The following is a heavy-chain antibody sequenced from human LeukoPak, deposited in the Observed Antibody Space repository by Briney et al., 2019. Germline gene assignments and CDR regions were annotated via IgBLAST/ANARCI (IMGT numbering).Heavy chain of an antibody. V-gene: IGHV3-30*02. Sequence: TGGSLRLSCAASGFTFSNYWMSWVRQTPGKGLEWVAFMRHDASDKYYADSVKGRFTISRDNSKNTLYLQMNNLRADDTAVYYCVRKKGAVDIVATFDYWGQGTLVTVSS. D-gene: IGHD5-12*01. CDR2: MRHDASDK. CDR3: VRKKGAVDIVATFDY. CDR1: GFTFSNYW. J-gene: IGHJ4*02.